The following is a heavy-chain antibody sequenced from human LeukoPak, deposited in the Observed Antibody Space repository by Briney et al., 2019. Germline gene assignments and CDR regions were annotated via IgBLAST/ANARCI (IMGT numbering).Heavy chain of an antibody. V-gene: IGHV4-59*01. CDR1: GGSISSYY. CDR2: IYYSGST. CDR3: ARFTRGYSYGWANWFDP. J-gene: IGHJ5*02. Sequence: SETLSLTCTVSGGSISSYYWSWIRQPPGKGLEWIGYIYYSGSTNYNPSLKSRVTISVDTSKNQFSLKLSSVTAADTAVYYCARFTRGYSYGWANWFDPWGQGTLVTVSS. D-gene: IGHD5-18*01.